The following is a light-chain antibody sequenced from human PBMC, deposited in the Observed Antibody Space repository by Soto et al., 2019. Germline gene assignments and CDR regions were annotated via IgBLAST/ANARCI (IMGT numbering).Light chain of an antibody. CDR2: GNS. CDR1: SSNIGAGYD. CDR3: QSYDISLSGWV. Sequence: QSVLTQPPSVSGAPGQRVTISCTGSSSNIGAGYDVHWYQQLPGTAPKLLIYGNSNRPSGVPHRFSGSKSGTSASLAITGLQAEDEADYYCQSYDISLSGWVFGGGTKLTVL. V-gene: IGLV1-40*01. J-gene: IGLJ3*02.